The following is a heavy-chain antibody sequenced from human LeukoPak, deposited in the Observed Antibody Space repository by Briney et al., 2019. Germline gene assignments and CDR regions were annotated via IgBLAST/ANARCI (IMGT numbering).Heavy chain of an antibody. CDR3: ARAPDSGYDYYFDY. J-gene: IGHJ4*02. V-gene: IGHV3-11*04. Sequence: PGGSLRLSCAASGFTFSDYYMSWIRQAPGKGLEWVSYISSSGSTIYYADSVKGRFTISRDNAKNSLYLQMNSLRAEDTAVYYCARAPDSGYDYYFDYWGQGTLVTVSS. CDR2: ISSSGSTI. CDR1: GFTFSDYY. D-gene: IGHD5-12*01.